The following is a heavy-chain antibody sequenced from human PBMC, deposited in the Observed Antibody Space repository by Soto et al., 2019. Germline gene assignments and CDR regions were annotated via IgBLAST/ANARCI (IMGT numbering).Heavy chain of an antibody. Sequence: QVQLVESGGXXVQPGRSLKLSCIGSGFAFGSHGMHWVRQVSGKGLEWVAVISHDGQNQYYRDSVKGRFTISRDNSKNSLYLEVNSLRVEDTAVYHCARERADIVVAPVATSGMDVWGQGTAVTVSS. CDR3: ARERADIVVAPVATSGMDV. D-gene: IGHD2-21*01. V-gene: IGHV3-30*03. J-gene: IGHJ6*02. CDR1: GFAFGSHG. CDR2: ISHDGQNQ.